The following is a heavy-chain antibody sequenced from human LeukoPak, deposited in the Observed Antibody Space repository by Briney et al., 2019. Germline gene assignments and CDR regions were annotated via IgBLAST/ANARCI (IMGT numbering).Heavy chain of an antibody. CDR3: ALSSSWYGDGLDY. CDR2: INHSGST. J-gene: IGHJ4*02. Sequence: PSETLSLTCTVSGGSISSGGYYWSWIRQHPGKGLEWIGEINHSGSTNYNPSLKSRVTISVDTSKNQFSLKLSSVTAADTAVYYCALSSSWYGDGLDYWGQGTLVTVSS. CDR1: GGSISSGGYY. D-gene: IGHD6-13*01. V-gene: IGHV4-39*07.